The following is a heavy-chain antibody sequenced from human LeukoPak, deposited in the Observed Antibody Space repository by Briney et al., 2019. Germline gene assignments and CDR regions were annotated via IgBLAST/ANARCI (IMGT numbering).Heavy chain of an antibody. CDR3: ARGPSDYDSTQYYFDY. CDR2: INPNSGGT. V-gene: IGHV1-2*02. J-gene: IGHJ4*02. Sequence: ASVKVSCKASGYTFTGYYMHWVRQAPGQGLEWMGWINPNSGGTNYAQKFQGRVTMTRDTSISTAYMELSRLRSDDTAVYYCARGPSDYDSTQYYFDYWGQGTLVTVSS. D-gene: IGHD3-22*01. CDR1: GYTFTGYY.